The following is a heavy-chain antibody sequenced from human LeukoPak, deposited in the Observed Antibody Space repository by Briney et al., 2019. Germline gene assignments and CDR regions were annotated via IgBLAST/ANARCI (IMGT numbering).Heavy chain of an antibody. D-gene: IGHD6-19*01. V-gene: IGHV3-9*01. CDR2: ISWNSGSI. CDR1: GFTFDDYA. Sequence: GRSLRLSCAASGFTFDDYAMHWVRRAPGKGLEWVSGISWNSGSIGYADSVKGRFTISRDNAKNSLYLQMNSLRAEDTALYYCAKDSSGWRWGFDYWGQGTLVTVSS. J-gene: IGHJ4*02. CDR3: AKDSSGWRWGFDY.